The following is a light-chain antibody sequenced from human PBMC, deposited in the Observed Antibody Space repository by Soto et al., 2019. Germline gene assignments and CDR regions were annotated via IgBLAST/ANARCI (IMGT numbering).Light chain of an antibody. J-gene: IGKJ1*01. Sequence: DVVMTQSPLSLPVTLGQPASISCRSSQSLVHSDGNTYSNWLQQRPGQSPRRLIYKVSNRDSGVPDRFSGSGSGTDFTLKISGVEADDVGVYYCMQGTHWPPTFGQGTKVEIK. CDR2: KVS. CDR3: MQGTHWPPT. CDR1: QSLVHSDGNTY. V-gene: IGKV2-30*02.